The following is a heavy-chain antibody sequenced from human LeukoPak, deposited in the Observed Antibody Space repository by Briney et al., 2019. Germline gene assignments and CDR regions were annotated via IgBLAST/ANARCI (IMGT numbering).Heavy chain of an antibody. Sequence: GGSLRLSCAASGFTFSSYGMTWVRQAPGKGLEWVSSISSSSSYIYYADSVKGRFTISRDNAKNSLYLQMNSLRADDTAVYYCARESTVGATTGLDYWGQGTLVTVSS. CDR2: ISSSSSYI. CDR3: ARESTVGATTGLDY. CDR1: GFTFSSYG. J-gene: IGHJ4*02. V-gene: IGHV3-21*01. D-gene: IGHD1-26*01.